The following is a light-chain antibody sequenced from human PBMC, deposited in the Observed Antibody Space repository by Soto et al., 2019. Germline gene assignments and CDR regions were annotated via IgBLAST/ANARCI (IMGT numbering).Light chain of an antibody. Sequence: QSALTQPPSASGSPGQSVTISCTGTSSDVGGYNYVSWYQQHPGKAPKLMIYEVNKRPSGVPDRFSGSKSVNTASLTVSGLQADDEADYYCSSFAGSSTLVFGGGTQLTVL. J-gene: IGLJ7*01. V-gene: IGLV2-8*01. CDR2: EVN. CDR1: SSDVGGYNY. CDR3: SSFAGSSTLV.